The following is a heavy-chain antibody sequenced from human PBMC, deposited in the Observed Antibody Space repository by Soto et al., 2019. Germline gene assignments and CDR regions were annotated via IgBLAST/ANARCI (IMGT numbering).Heavy chain of an antibody. V-gene: IGHV3-21*01. Sequence: GGSLRLSCAASGFTFSSYSMNWVRQAPGKGLEWVSSISSSSSYIYYADSAKGRFTISRDNAKNSLYLQMNSLRAEDTAVYYCARVGSSRPSDYWGQGTLVTVSS. D-gene: IGHD2-2*01. CDR2: ISSSSSYI. J-gene: IGHJ4*02. CDR3: ARVGSSRPSDY. CDR1: GFTFSSYS.